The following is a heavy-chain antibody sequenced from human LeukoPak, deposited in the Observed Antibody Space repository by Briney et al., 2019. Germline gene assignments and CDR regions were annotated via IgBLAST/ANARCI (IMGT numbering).Heavy chain of an antibody. CDR3: ARVGDHFHWNLDL. J-gene: IGHJ2*01. CDR2: IYSGGTT. Sequence: GGSLRLSCAASGFTASTYYMNWVRQPPGPGLERVSIIYSGGTTYYADSVKGRFTISRDTSKNTVSLQMNSLRAEDTAVYFCARVGDHFHWNLDLWGRGTLVTVSS. CDR1: GFTASTYY. D-gene: IGHD3-3*02. V-gene: IGHV3-53*01.